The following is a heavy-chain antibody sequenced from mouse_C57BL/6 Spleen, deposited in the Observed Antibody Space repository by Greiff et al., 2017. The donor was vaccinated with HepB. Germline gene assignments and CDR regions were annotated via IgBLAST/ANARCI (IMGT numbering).Heavy chain of an antibody. Sequence: QVQLKESGPGLVQPSQSLSITCTVSGFSLTSYGVHWVRQSPGKGLEWLGVIWRGGSTDYNAAFMSRLSITKDNSKSQVFFKMNSLQADDTAIYYCAKSIYYGNYAAMDYWGQGTSVTVSS. CDR3: AKSIYYGNYAAMDY. D-gene: IGHD2-1*01. V-gene: IGHV2-5*01. J-gene: IGHJ4*01. CDR2: IWRGGST. CDR1: GFSLTSYG.